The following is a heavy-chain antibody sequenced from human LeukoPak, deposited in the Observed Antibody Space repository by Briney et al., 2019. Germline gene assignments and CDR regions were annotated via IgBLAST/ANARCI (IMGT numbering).Heavy chain of an antibody. CDR3: TRRNGYSYGFDY. V-gene: IGHV1-69*06. Sequence: SVKVSCKTSGGTFSNYAINWVRQAPGQGLEWMGMIIPIFDTTHYAQKFQGRVTIIADKSTSTAYMELRSLRSDDTAVYYCTRRNGYSYGFDYWGQGTLVTVSS. CDR2: IIPIFDTT. J-gene: IGHJ4*02. CDR1: GGTFSNYA. D-gene: IGHD5-18*01.